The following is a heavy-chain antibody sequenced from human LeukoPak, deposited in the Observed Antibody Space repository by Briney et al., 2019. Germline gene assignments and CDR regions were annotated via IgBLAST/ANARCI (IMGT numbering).Heavy chain of an antibody. J-gene: IGHJ6*03. CDR2: IYPGDSDT. CDR3: ARTGLEWYDPQYYYYYMDV. D-gene: IGHD3-3*01. Sequence: GESLKISCKGSGYSFTSYWIGWVRQMPGKGLEWMGIIYPGDSDTRYSPSFQGQVTISADKSISTAYLQWSSLKASDTAMYYCARTGLEWYDPQYYYYYMDVWGKGTTVTVSS. V-gene: IGHV5-51*01. CDR1: GYSFTSYW.